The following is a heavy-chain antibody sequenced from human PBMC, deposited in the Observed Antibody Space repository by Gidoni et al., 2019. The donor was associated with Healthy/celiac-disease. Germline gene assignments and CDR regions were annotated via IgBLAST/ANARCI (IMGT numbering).Heavy chain of an antibody. CDR1: GGTFSSYP. Sequence: QVQLVHSGAEVKKPGSSVQVSCKASGGTFSSYPSSWVRQAPGQGLEWMGRIIPILGIANDAQKFQGRVTITADKSTSTAYMELSSLRSEDTAVYYCASLYCSSTSCPWGEGDYWGQGTLVTVSS. CDR2: IIPILGIA. D-gene: IGHD2-2*01. J-gene: IGHJ4*02. V-gene: IGHV1-69*02. CDR3: ASLYCSSTSCPWGEGDY.